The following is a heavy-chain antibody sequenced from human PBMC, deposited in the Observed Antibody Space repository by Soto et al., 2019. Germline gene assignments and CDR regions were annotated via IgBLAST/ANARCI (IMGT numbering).Heavy chain of an antibody. Sequence: EVQLVESGGGLVQPGGSLRLSCAASGLPFGDNWMHWVCQAPGKGLVWVSRISNEGSDTTYADSVRGRFTVSRDNAKNTLYLQMNSLRAEDTAVYYCARDSYSSATHWGHGTLVTVSS. J-gene: IGHJ4*01. V-gene: IGHV3-74*01. CDR1: GLPFGDNW. CDR3: ARDSYSSATH. D-gene: IGHD4-4*01. CDR2: ISNEGSDT.